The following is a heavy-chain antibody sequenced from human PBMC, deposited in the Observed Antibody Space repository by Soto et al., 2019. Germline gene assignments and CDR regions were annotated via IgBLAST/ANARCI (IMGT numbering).Heavy chain of an antibody. Sequence: QVQLVESGGGVVQPGRSLRLSCAASGFTFSSYAMHWVRQAPGKGLEWVAVISYDGSNKYYADSVKGRSTISRDNSKNTLFLQMNSLRAEDTAVYYCARVGRLHYFDYWGQGTLVTVSS. J-gene: IGHJ4*02. V-gene: IGHV3-30-3*01. D-gene: IGHD4-17*01. CDR1: GFTFSSYA. CDR3: ARVGRLHYFDY. CDR2: ISYDGSNK.